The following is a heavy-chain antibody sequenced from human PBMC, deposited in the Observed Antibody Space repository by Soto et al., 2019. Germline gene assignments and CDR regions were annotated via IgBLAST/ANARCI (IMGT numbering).Heavy chain of an antibody. CDR3: ATESKKRTYYYGSGSYPREVDY. Sequence: ASVKVSCKVSGYTLTELSMHWVRQAPGKGLEWMGGFDPEDGETIYAQKFQGRVTMTEDTSTDTAYMELSSLRSEDTAVYYCATESKKRTYYYGSGSYPREVDYWGQGTLVTVYS. CDR2: FDPEDGET. V-gene: IGHV1-24*01. J-gene: IGHJ4*02. CDR1: GYTLTELS. D-gene: IGHD3-10*01.